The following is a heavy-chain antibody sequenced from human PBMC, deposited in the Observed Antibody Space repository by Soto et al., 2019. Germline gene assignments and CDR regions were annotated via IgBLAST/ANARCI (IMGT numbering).Heavy chain of an antibody. CDR2: LYSGGTT. CDR1: GFIVSNNY. CDR3: VRDRGGSYWLDP. D-gene: IGHD2-15*01. J-gene: IGHJ5*02. V-gene: IGHV3-53*01. Sequence: LRLSCAASGFIVSNNYMSWVRQAPGKGLEWVSILYSGGTTYYADSVKGRFTFSRDNSENTVFLQMNNLRVEDTAVYYCVRDRGGSYWLDPWGQGTLVTVSS.